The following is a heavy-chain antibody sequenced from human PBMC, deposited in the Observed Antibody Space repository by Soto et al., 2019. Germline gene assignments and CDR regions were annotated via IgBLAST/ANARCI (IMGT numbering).Heavy chain of an antibody. J-gene: IGHJ5*02. V-gene: IGHV4-4*02. D-gene: IGHD1-26*01. CDR3: ARGIVGATRA. Sequence: QVQLQESGPGLVKPSGTLSLTCAVSGGSISSSNWWSWVRQPPGKGLEWIGEIYYSGSTTNYNPSLKSRVTISVDGSKHEVSLNLSCVTAADTAVYYCARGIVGATRAWGQGTLVTVSS. CDR1: GGSISSSNW. CDR2: IYYSGSTT.